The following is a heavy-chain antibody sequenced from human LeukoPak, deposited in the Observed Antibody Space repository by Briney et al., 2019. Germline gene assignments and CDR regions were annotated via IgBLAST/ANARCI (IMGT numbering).Heavy chain of an antibody. CDR2: INANNGDT. D-gene: IGHD6-13*01. J-gene: IGHJ4*02. V-gene: IGHV1-18*01. CDR3: AGGPIAAAGDY. CDR1: VYTLTDYG. Sequence: ASAKVSCKASVYTLTDYGITSVRQAPGLGLEWRGWINANNGDTNYAQNLQGRLTMTRDTSTSTAYMELRSLRSDDTAVYFCAGGPIAAAGDYWGQGTLVSLSS.